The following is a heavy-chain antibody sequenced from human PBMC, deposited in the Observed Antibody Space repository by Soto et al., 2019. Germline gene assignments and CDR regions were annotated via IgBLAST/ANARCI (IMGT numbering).Heavy chain of an antibody. CDR2: ISGSGGST. J-gene: IGHJ6*03. D-gene: IGHD3-3*01. CDR3: ASYYDFWSGFDYYMDV. CDR1: GFTFSSYA. Sequence: GGSLRLSCAASGFTFSSYAMSWVRQAPGKGLEWVSAISGSGGSTYYADSVKGRFTISRDNSKNTLYLQMNSLRAEDTAVYYCASYYDFWSGFDYYMDVWGKGTTVTVSS. V-gene: IGHV3-23*01.